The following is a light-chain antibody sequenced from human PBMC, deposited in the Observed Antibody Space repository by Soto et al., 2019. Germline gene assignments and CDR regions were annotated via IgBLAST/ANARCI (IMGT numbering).Light chain of an antibody. CDR1: SSDVGSYNL. CDR2: EGS. CDR3: CSYAGSSTPYV. Sequence: QSVLTQPASVSGSPGQSITISCTGTSSDVGSYNLVSWYQQHPGKAPKPMIYEGSERSSGVSNRFSGSKSGNTASLTISGLQAEDEADYYCCSYAGSSTPYVFGTGTKLTVL. J-gene: IGLJ1*01. V-gene: IGLV2-23*01.